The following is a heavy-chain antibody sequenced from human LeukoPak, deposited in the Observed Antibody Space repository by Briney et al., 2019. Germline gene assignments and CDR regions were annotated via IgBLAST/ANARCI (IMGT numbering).Heavy chain of an antibody. J-gene: IGHJ4*02. V-gene: IGHV3-30-3*01. CDR1: GFTFSSYA. CDR2: ISYDGSNR. D-gene: IGHD1-26*01. CDR3: ARSNSGIYSHFDH. Sequence: GRSLRLSCAASGFTFSSYAIHWVRQAQGKGLDWVAVISYDGSNRFYADSVKDRFTISRDISRNTVYLQMNSLTAGDTAVYYCARSNSGIYSHFDHWGQGTLVTVAS.